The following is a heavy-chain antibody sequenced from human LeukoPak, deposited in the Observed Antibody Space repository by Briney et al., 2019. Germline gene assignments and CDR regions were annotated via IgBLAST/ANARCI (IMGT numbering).Heavy chain of an antibody. CDR3: AKDGVVIVATGSY. V-gene: IGHV3-23*01. D-gene: IGHD5-12*01. J-gene: IGHJ4*02. CDR2: IRGSGGST. CDR1: GFNFSSYA. Sequence: GGSLRLSCAASGFNFSSYAMSWVRQAPGEGLDWVSAIRGSGGSTYCADFVNGRFTISRDNSKNTLYLQMNSLRAEDTAVYYCAKDGVVIVATGSYWGQGTLVTVSS.